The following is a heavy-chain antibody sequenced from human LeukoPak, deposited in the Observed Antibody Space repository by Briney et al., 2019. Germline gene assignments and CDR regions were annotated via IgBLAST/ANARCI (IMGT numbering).Heavy chain of an antibody. V-gene: IGHV3-21*06. CDR3: ARDPYSGNYGNDYYYYMDV. CDR1: GFTFSGAW. D-gene: IGHD1-26*01. Sequence: GGSLRLSCTASGFTFSGAWMTWVRHAPGKGLEWISSITSSSSYIYYADSVKGRFTISRDNAKNSLYLQMNSLSPDDTAVYFCARDPYSGNYGNDYYYYMDVWGKGTTVTISS. J-gene: IGHJ6*03. CDR2: ITSSSSYI.